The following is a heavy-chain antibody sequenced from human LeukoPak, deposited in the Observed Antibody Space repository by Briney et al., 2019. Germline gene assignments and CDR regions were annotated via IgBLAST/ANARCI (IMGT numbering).Heavy chain of an antibody. CDR1: GGSISSYY. CDR2: IYYSGST. CDR3: ARGYYYGHFDY. J-gene: IGHJ4*02. V-gene: IGHV4-59*01. Sequence: SETLSLTCTVSGGSISSYYWSWIRRPPGKGLEWIGYIYYSGSTNYNPSLKSRVTISVDTSKNQFSLKLSSVTAADTAVYYCARGYYYGHFDYWGQGTLVTVSS. D-gene: IGHD3-10*01.